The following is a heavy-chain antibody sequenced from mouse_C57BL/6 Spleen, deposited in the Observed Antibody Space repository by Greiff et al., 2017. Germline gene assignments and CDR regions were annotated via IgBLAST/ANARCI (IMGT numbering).Heavy chain of an antibody. CDR1: GYTFTSYW. J-gene: IGHJ2*01. Sequence: VQLQQPGAELVKPGASVKLSCKASGYTFTSYWMHWVKQRPGQGLEWIGMIHPNSGSTNYNEKFKSKATLTVDKSSSTAYMQLSSLTSEDSAVYYCARAGITTVVAGTEGWGQGTTLTV. CDR3: ARAGITTVVAGTEG. D-gene: IGHD1-1*01. CDR2: IHPNSGST. V-gene: IGHV1-64*01.